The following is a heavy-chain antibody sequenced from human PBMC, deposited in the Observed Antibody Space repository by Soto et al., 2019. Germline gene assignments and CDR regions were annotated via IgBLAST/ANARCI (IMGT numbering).Heavy chain of an antibody. V-gene: IGHV1-3*01. J-gene: IGHJ4*02. Sequence: GASVKVSCKASGYTFTSYAMHWVRQAPGQRLEWMGWINAGNGNTKYSQKFQGRVTITRDTSASTAYMELSSLRSEDTAVYYCAGDFGTAMFLYPDYGGQEPRVTVSS. CDR2: INAGNGNT. CDR1: GYTFTSYA. D-gene: IGHD5-18*01. CDR3: AGDFGTAMFLYPDY.